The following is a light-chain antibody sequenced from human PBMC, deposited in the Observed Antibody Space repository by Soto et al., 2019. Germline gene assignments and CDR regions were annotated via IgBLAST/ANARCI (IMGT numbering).Light chain of an antibody. J-gene: IGKJ1*01. Sequence: EIVLTQSPCTLALSPGERATLSCRASQSVSRSSLAWYQKNPGHAPRLLIYEASSRATGIPDRFSGSGSGTDFTLTIRRLEHEDFAVYYCQQYRTFGQGTKVDIK. CDR3: QQYRT. CDR2: EAS. CDR1: QSVSRSS. V-gene: IGKV3-20*01.